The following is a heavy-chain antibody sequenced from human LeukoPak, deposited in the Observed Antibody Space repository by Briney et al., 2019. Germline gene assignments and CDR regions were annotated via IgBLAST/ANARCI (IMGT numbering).Heavy chain of an antibody. D-gene: IGHD2/OR15-2a*01. Sequence: SGGSLRLSCAASGFTLSSNHMSWVRQAPGKGLEWVSVIYSGGSTYYADSVKGRFTISRDYSKNTLFLQMNSLRAEDTAVYYCAAISYLAFDIWGQGTMVTVSS. CDR1: GFTLSSNH. CDR2: IYSGGST. CDR3: AAISYLAFDI. V-gene: IGHV3-53*01. J-gene: IGHJ3*02.